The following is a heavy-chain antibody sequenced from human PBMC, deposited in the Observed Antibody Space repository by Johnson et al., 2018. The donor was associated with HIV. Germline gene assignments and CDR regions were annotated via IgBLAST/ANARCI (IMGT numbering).Heavy chain of an antibody. D-gene: IGHD1-26*01. CDR2: IKSKTDGGTT. V-gene: IGHV3-15*01. CDR1: GFTFRTYA. CDR3: AVGGSYYTFDM. J-gene: IGHJ3*02. Sequence: VQLVESGGGLVQPGGSLRLSCEASGFTFRTYAMSWVRQAPGKGLEWVGRIKSKTDGGTTEYAAPVKGRFSISRDDSKNTLYLQMNSLKTEDTAVYYCAVGGSYYTFDMWGQGTMVTVSS.